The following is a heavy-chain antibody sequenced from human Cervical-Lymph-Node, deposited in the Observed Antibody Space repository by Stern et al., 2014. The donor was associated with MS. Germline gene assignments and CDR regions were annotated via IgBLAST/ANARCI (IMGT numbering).Heavy chain of an antibody. CDR1: AYTITDYY. J-gene: IGHJ4*02. CDR3: ARGGGYSYSTLDY. V-gene: IGHV1-2*02. CDR2: INPNSGGT. D-gene: IGHD3-10*01. Sequence: VQLLESGAEVKKPGASVRVSCKASAYTITDYYTHWVRQAPGHGLEWMGWINPNSGGTYSAQKFQVRLTMTRDTSISTAYMELSSLRSDDTAVYYCARGGGYSYSTLDYWGQGTQVTVSS.